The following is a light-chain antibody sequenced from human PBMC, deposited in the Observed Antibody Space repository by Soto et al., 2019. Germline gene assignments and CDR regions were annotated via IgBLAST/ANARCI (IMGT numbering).Light chain of an antibody. V-gene: IGLV4-60*02. CDR1: SGHSRNI. Sequence: QTVVTQSSSASASLGSSVKLTCTLSSGHSRNIIAWHQQQPGKAPRYLMKLEDSGNYNKGSGVPDRFSGSSSGADRYFTIPHLQFEDEADYYCETWDTNTRVFGGGTKVTVL. J-gene: IGLJ3*02. CDR2: LEDSGNY. CDR3: ETWDTNTRV.